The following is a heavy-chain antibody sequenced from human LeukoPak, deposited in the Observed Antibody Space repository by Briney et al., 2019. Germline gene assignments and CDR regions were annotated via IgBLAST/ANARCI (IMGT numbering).Heavy chain of an antibody. CDR3: AREIGYCSSTSCYDYYYYGMDV. J-gene: IGHJ6*02. CDR2: IKQDGSEK. Sequence: PGGSLRLSCAASGFTFSSYWMSWVRQAPGKGLEWVANIKQDGSEKYYVDSVKGRFTISRDNAKNSLYLQMNSLRAEDTAVYYCAREIGYCSSTSCYDYYYYGMDVWGQGTTVTVSS. V-gene: IGHV3-7*03. D-gene: IGHD2-2*01. CDR1: GFTFSSYW.